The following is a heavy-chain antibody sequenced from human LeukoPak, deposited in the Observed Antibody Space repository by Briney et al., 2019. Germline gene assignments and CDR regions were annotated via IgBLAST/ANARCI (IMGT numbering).Heavy chain of an antibody. D-gene: IGHD3-3*01. CDR2: ITASSTYI. CDR3: AKGNDYWRGFIAD. Sequence: PGGSLRLSCAASGFSFSRSSMGWVRQAPGKGLEWVSSITASSTYIYYADSVKGRFTISRDNAKNTLYLQMDSLRGEDTAVYFCAKGNDYWRGFIADWGQGTLVTVST. V-gene: IGHV3-21*01. J-gene: IGHJ4*02. CDR1: GFSFSRSS.